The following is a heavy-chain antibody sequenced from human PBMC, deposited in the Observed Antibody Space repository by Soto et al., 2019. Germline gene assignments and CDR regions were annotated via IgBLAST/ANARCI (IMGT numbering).Heavy chain of an antibody. D-gene: IGHD3-22*01. V-gene: IGHV1-2*02. CDR3: ARVQGSGFSSGMDV. CDR1: GYTFTGYY. J-gene: IGHJ6*02. Sequence: ASVKVSCKASGYTFTGYYMHWVRQAPGQGLEWMGWINPNSGGTNYAQKFQGRVTMTRGTSISTAYMELSRLRSDDTAVYYCARVQGSGFSSGMDVWGQGTTVTVSS. CDR2: INPNSGGT.